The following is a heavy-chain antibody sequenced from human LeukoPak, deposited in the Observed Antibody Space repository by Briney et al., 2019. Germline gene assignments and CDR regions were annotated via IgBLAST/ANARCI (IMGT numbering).Heavy chain of an antibody. CDR2: IYYSGST. D-gene: IGHD2-2*01. V-gene: IGHV4-59*01. J-gene: IGHJ3*02. Sequence: PSETLSLTCTVSGGSISSYYWSWIRQPPGKGLEWIGYIYYSGSTNYNPSLKSRVTISVDTSKNQFSLKLSSVTAADTAVYYCARESNQLLSGGGLDGFDIWGQGTMVTVSS. CDR3: ARESNQLLSGGGLDGFDI. CDR1: GGSISSYY.